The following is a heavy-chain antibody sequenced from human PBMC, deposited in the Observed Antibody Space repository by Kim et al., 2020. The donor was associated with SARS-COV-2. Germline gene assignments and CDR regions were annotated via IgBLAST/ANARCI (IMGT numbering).Heavy chain of an antibody. J-gene: IGHJ5*02. V-gene: IGHV3-30*18. Sequence: GGSLRLSCAASGFTFSSYGMHWVRQAPGKGLEWVAVISYDGSNKYYADSVKGRFTISRDNSKNTLYLQMNSLRDEDTAVYYCAKTGGGSYLGGFDPWGQG. CDR2: ISYDGSNK. CDR3: AKTGGGSYLGGFDP. D-gene: IGHD1-26*01. CDR1: GFTFSSYG.